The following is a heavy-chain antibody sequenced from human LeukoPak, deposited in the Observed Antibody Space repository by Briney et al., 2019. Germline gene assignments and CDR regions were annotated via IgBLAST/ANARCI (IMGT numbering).Heavy chain of an antibody. J-gene: IGHJ4*02. Sequence: GASVKVSCKASGYTFISYAISWVRQAPGQGLEWVGGIILIFGTANYAQKFQGRVTITADESTNTAYMELSSLRSEDAAVYYCARGEVPPHYFDYWGQGTLVTVSS. V-gene: IGHV1-69*13. CDR2: IILIFGTA. CDR1: GYTFISYA. CDR3: ARGEVPPHYFDY.